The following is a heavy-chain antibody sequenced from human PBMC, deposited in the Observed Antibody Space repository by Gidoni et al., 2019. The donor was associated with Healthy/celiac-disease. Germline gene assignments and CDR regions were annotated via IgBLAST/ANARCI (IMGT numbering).Heavy chain of an antibody. J-gene: IGHJ4*02. CDR3: TTLDYGDYAWVDY. D-gene: IGHD4-17*01. CDR2: IKSKTDGGTT. Sequence: GLEWVGRIKSKTDGGTTDYAAPVKGRFTISRDDSKNTLYLQMNSLKTEDTAVYYCTTLDYGDYAWVDYWGQGPLVTVSS. V-gene: IGHV3-15*01.